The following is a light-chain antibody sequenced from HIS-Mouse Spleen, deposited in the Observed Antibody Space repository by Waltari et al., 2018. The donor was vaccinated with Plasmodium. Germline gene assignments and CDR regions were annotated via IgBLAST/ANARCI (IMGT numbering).Light chain of an antibody. CDR2: DNN. J-gene: IGLJ2*01. CDR1: SPNIGNNY. CDR3: GTWDSSLSAGVV. Sequence: QSVLTQPPSVSAAPGQKVTLSCSGSSPNIGNNYVSWYQQLPGTAPKLLIYDNNKRPSGIPDRFSGSKSGTSATLGITGLQTGDEADYYCGTWDSSLSAGVVFGGGTKLTVL. V-gene: IGLV1-51*01.